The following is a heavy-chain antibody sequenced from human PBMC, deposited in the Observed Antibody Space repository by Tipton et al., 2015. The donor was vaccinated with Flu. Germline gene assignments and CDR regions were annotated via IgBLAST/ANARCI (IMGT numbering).Heavy chain of an antibody. Sequence: TLSLTCTVSGYSISSGYYWGWIRQPPGKGLEWIGSIYPSGSTYYNPSLKSRVTISVDTSKNQFSLKLNSVTAADTAVYYCARALSGYYFYAFDIWGQGTMVTVSS. D-gene: IGHD3-22*01. V-gene: IGHV4-38-2*02. CDR1: GYSISSGYY. CDR2: IYPSGST. J-gene: IGHJ3*02. CDR3: ARALSGYYFYAFDI.